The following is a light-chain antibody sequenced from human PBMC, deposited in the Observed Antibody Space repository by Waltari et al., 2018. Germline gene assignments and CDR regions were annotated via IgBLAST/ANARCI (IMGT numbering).Light chain of an antibody. Sequence: DIQMTQSPSSVSASVGDTDTITCRASQSISTWLAWHQQKPGKAPKLLIYAASSLQSEVPSRFSGSGSGTDFTLTISSLQPEDFATYFCQQADSFPITFGQGTRVEI. V-gene: IGKV1D-12*01. CDR1: QSISTW. CDR3: QQADSFPIT. CDR2: AAS. J-gene: IGKJ5*01.